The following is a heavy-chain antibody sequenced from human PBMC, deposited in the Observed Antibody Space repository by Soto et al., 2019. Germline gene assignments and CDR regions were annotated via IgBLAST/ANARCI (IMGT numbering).Heavy chain of an antibody. J-gene: IGHJ6*02. V-gene: IGHV6-1*01. CDR2: TYYRSKWYN. CDR1: GDSVSANRGA. D-gene: IGHD2-8*02. CDR3: ARQDGDSSRYWGLDV. Sequence: SQTLSLTCAISGDSVSANRGAWNWIRQPPSRGLEWLGRTYYRSKWYNDYAVSVKSRITINPDTSKNQFSLQLNSVTPEDTAVYYCARQDGDSSRYWGLDVWGQGTTVTVSS.